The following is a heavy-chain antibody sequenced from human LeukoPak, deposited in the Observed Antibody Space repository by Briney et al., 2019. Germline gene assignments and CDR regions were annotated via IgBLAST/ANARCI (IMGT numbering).Heavy chain of an antibody. CDR3: TRDEANSGSYYNDAFDI. Sequence: PGGSLRLSCRASGFTFGDYAMNWVRQAPGEGLEWVSFIGSKAYGGTTEYAASVKGRFTISRDDSKSIAYLQMNSLKTEDTGVYFCTRDEANSGSYYNDAFDIWGQGTMVTVSS. D-gene: IGHD1-26*01. CDR2: IGSKAYGGTT. CDR1: GFTFGDYA. J-gene: IGHJ3*02. V-gene: IGHV3-49*04.